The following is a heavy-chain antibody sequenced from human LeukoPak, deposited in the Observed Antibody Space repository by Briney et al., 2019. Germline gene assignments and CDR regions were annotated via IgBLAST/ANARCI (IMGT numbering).Heavy chain of an antibody. Sequence: ASVKVSCKASGYTFTSYGISWVRQAPGQGLEWMGWISAYNGNTNYAQKLQGRVTMTTDTSTSTAYMELSSLRHDDLAVFYCARGRGTGGTNRDFYYYYYMDVWGKGTTVTVSS. CDR1: GYTFTSYG. V-gene: IGHV1-18*03. J-gene: IGHJ6*03. CDR3: ARGRGTGGTNRDFYYYYYMDV. CDR2: ISAYNGNT. D-gene: IGHD6-13*01.